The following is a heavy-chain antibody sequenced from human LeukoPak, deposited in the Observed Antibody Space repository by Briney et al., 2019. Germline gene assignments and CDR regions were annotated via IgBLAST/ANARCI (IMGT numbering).Heavy chain of an antibody. CDR2: ISPDGSTT. D-gene: IGHD4-11*01. Sequence: GGSLRLSCAASGFSISSYWMHWVRQVPGKGLVCVSRISPDGSTTGYADSVKGRFTASRDNARNTLYLQINSLRAEDSAVYYCTRDRTTITLFELWGQGTLVTVSS. J-gene: IGHJ4*02. CDR3: TRDRTTITLFEL. V-gene: IGHV3-74*01. CDR1: GFSISSYW.